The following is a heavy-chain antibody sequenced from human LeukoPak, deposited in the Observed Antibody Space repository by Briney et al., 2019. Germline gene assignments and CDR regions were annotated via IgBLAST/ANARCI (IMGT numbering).Heavy chain of an antibody. J-gene: IGHJ2*01. CDR3: ARVTYYDFWSGPPGYFDL. CDR2: IKQEGREK. CDR1: GFTFSSYW. Sequence: GGSLRLSCAASGFTFSSYWMTWVRQAPGRGLEWVANIKQEGREKSYVDSVKGRFTISRDNAKNSLYLQMDTLRAEDTAVYYCARVTYYDFWSGPPGYFDLWGRGTLVTVS. D-gene: IGHD3-3*01. V-gene: IGHV3-7*04.